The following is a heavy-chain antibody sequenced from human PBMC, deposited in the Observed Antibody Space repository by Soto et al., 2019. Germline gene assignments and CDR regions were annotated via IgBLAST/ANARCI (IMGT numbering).Heavy chain of an antibody. CDR3: ARPGIAAAEGWFDP. Sequence: QVQLQQWGAGLLKPSETLSLTCAVYGGSFSGYYWSWIRQPPGKGLEWIGEINHSGSTNYNPSRKSRVTISVDTSKNQCALKLSSVTAADTAVYYCARPGIAAAEGWFDPWGQGTLVTVSS. CDR1: GGSFSGYY. CDR2: INHSGST. J-gene: IGHJ5*02. D-gene: IGHD6-13*01. V-gene: IGHV4-34*01.